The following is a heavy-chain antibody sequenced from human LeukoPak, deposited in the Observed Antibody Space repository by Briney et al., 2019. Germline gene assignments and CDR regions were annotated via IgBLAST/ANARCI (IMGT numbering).Heavy chain of an antibody. CDR3: ARDKSVGAGATYFDY. J-gene: IGHJ4*02. CDR1: GFSFSYYG. CDR2: IYYDGSDK. Sequence: PGRSLRLSCAASGFSFSYYGMHWVRRAPGKGLEWVAVIYYDGSDKYYTDSVKGRFTISRDNSKTTLYLQMNSLRAEDTAVYYCARDKSVGAGATYFDYWGQGTLVTVSS. D-gene: IGHD1-26*01. V-gene: IGHV3-30*12.